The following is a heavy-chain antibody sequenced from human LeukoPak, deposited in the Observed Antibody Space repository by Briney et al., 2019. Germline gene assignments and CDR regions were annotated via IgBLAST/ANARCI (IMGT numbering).Heavy chain of an antibody. CDR3: ARSVHSSSYDAFDI. Sequence: PGGSLRLSCAASGFTFSSYSMNWVRQAPGKGLEWVSSISSSSRYIYYADSVKGRFTISRDNAKNSLYLQMNSLRAEDTAVYYCARSVHSSSYDAFDIWGQGTMVTVSS. D-gene: IGHD6-6*01. CDR2: ISSSSRYI. J-gene: IGHJ3*02. V-gene: IGHV3-21*01. CDR1: GFTFSSYS.